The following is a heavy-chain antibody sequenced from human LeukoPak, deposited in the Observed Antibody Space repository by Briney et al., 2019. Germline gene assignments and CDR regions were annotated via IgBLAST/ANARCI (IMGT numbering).Heavy chain of an antibody. CDR1: GGSFNIYY. Sequence: SETLSLTCAVYGGSFNIYYWNWIRQPPGKGLEWIGEINHSGSTKYNPSLKSRVTISVDTSKNQFSLKLSSVTAADTAVYYCARDQVAAAAELNYYYYMDVWGKGTTVTVSS. CDR2: INHSGST. V-gene: IGHV4-34*01. J-gene: IGHJ6*03. D-gene: IGHD6-13*01. CDR3: ARDQVAAAAELNYYYYMDV.